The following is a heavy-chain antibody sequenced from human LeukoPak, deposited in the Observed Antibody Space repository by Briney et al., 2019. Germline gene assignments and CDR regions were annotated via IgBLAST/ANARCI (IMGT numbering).Heavy chain of an antibody. CDR2: IRYDGSNK. V-gene: IGHV3-30*02. CDR1: GFTFSSYG. CDR3: AKYSGSTWGYFDY. D-gene: IGHD1-26*01. J-gene: IGHJ4*02. Sequence: GGSLRLSCAASGFTFSSYGMHWVRQAPGKGLEWVAFIRYDGSNKYYADSAKGRFTISRDNSKNTLYLQMNSLRAEDTAVYYCAKYSGSTWGYFDYWGQGTLVTVSS.